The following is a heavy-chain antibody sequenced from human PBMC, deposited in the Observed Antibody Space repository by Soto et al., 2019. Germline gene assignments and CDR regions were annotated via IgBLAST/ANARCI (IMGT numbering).Heavy chain of an antibody. CDR1: GGSISSGGYS. V-gene: IGHV4-30-2*01. Sequence: PSETLSLTCAVSGGSISSGGYSWSWIRQPPGKGLEWIGYIYHSGSTYYNPSLKSRVTISVDRSKNQFSLKLSSVTAADTAVYYCARLLQFQIAVYWGQGTLVTVSS. J-gene: IGHJ4*02. CDR2: IYHSGST. D-gene: IGHD4-4*01. CDR3: ARLLQFQIAVY.